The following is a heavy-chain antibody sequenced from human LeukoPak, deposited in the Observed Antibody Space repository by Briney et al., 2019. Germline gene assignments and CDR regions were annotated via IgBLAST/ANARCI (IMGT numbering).Heavy chain of an antibody. CDR2: INPNSGGT. D-gene: IGHD5-12*01. CDR3: ARDADIVATEIFDY. Sequence: ASVKVSCKASGYTFTGYYMHWVRQAPGQGLEWMGWINPNSGGTNYAQKFQGRVTMTTDTSTSTAYMELRSLRSDDTAVYYCARDADIVATEIFDYWGQGTLVTVSS. J-gene: IGHJ4*02. CDR1: GYTFTGYY. V-gene: IGHV1-2*02.